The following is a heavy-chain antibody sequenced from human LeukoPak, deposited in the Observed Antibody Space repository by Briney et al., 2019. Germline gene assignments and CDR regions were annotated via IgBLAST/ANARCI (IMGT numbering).Heavy chain of an antibody. CDR2: INHSGST. D-gene: IGHD3-3*01. V-gene: IGHV4-34*01. J-gene: IGHJ4*02. Sequence: SETLSLTCAVYGGSFSGYYWSWIRQPPGKGLEWIGGINHSGSTNYNPSLKSRVTISVDTSKNQFSLKLSSVTAADTAVYYCARGRFLEWLRPFDYWGQGTLVTVSS. CDR1: GGSFSGYY. CDR3: ARGRFLEWLRPFDY.